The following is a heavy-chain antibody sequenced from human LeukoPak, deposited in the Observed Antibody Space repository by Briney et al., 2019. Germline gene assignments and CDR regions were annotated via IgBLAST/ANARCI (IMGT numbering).Heavy chain of an antibody. CDR1: GFTFSSYW. J-gene: IGHJ5*02. Sequence: AGGSQRLSCAASGFTFSSYWMAWVRQAPGKRPEWVANIKQDGSEKYYVDSVKGRFTISRDNAKNSLYLQMNSLRAEDTAMYYCARDKVVGATWFDPWGQGTLVTVSS. D-gene: IGHD1-26*01. CDR2: IKQDGSEK. V-gene: IGHV3-7*01. CDR3: ARDKVVGATWFDP.